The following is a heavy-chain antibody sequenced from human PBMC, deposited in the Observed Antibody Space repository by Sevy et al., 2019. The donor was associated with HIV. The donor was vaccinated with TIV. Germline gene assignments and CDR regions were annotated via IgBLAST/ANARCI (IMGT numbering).Heavy chain of an antibody. CDR3: ARVYGDNVGAFDI. J-gene: IGHJ3*02. CDR2: IYYSGST. Sequence: SETLSLTCTVSGGSISSYYWSWIRQPPGKGLEWIGYIYYSGSTNYNPSLKSRVTISVDTSKNQFSLKLSSVTAVDTAVYYCARVYGDNVGAFDIWGQGTMVTVSS. V-gene: IGHV4-59*01. D-gene: IGHD4-17*01. CDR1: GGSISSYY.